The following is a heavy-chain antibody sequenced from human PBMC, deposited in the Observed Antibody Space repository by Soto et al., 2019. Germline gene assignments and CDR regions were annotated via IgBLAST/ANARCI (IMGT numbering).Heavy chain of an antibody. CDR2: IIPTSDTT. D-gene: IGHD2-2*01. V-gene: IGHV1-69*01. J-gene: IGHJ6*02. CDR1: GGTFSSNA. CDR3: ARSQGSSTSLEIYYYYYYGMDV. Sequence: QVQLVQSGAEVKKPGSSVKVSCKASGGTFSSNAISWVRQAPGQGLEWMGGIIPTSDTTNYAQRFQGRVTITADESKSTAYMELSSLRSEDTAVYYCARSQGSSTSLEIYYYYYYGMDVWGQGTTVTVSS.